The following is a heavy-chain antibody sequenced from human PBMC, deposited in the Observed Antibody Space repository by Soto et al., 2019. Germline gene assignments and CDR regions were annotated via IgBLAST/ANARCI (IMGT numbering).Heavy chain of an antibody. CDR2: ISGYNGNT. D-gene: IGHD3-10*01. CDR1: GYTFTSYG. J-gene: IGHJ6*02. Sequence: QVQLVQSGAEVKKPGASVKVSCKASGYTFTSYGVSWVRQAPGQGLEWMGWISGYNGNTNYAQKLQGRVTMTTDTSTGTAYMELRSLRSDDTAVYYCARAGKYYYGSGSPYYYGMDVWGQGITVTGSS. V-gene: IGHV1-18*04. CDR3: ARAGKYYYGSGSPYYYGMDV.